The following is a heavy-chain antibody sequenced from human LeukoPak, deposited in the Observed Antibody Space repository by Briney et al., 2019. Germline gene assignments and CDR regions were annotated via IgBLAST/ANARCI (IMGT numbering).Heavy chain of an antibody. J-gene: IGHJ3*02. CDR1: GYTFTGYY. CDR2: INPNSGGT. V-gene: IGHV1-2*06. D-gene: IGHD1-14*01. Sequence: ASVTVSCKASGYTFTGYYMHWVRQAPGQGLEWMGRINPNSGGTNYAQKFQGRVTMTRDTSISTAYMELSRLRSDDTAVYYCARGREEVSDAFDIWGQGTMVTVSS. CDR3: ARGREEVSDAFDI.